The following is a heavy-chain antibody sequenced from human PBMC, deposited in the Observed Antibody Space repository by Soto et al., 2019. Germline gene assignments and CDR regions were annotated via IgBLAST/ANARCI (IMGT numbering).Heavy chain of an antibody. J-gene: IGHJ6*02. Sequence: TFSSYSMNWVRQAPGKGLEWVSSISSSSSYIYYADSVKGRFTISRDNAKNSLYLQMNSLRAEDTAVYYCARGVYDSSGYWGVYYYYGMDVWGQGTTVTVSS. D-gene: IGHD3-22*01. V-gene: IGHV3-21*01. CDR3: ARGVYDSSGYWGVYYYYGMDV. CDR2: ISSSSSYI. CDR1: TFSSYS.